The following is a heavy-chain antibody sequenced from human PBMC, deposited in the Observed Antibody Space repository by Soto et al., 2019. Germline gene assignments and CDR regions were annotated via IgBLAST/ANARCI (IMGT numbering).Heavy chain of an antibody. CDR3: ARAGYCSRGTCFHGNCDY. CDR2: INPNGGST. CDR1: GYTFTTYY. V-gene: IGHV1-46*01. D-gene: IGHD2-15*01. J-gene: IGHJ4*02. Sequence: QVQLVQSGAEVKRPGASVKVSCKASGYTFTTYYVHWVRQAPGQGLEWLGIINPNGGSTTYAQKFQGRVTMTRDTSTSTVYLELSSLRSEDTAVYYCARAGYCSRGTCFHGNCDYWGQGTLVTVSA.